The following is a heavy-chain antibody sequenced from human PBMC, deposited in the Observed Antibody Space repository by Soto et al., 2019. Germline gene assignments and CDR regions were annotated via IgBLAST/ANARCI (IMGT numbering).Heavy chain of an antibody. CDR3: ARQGKDGHNQGYGMDV. CDR2: THPGDSET. CDR1: GDSFNTYW. J-gene: IGHJ6*02. Sequence: VESLKISCKGSGDSFNTYWISCLPQMPVKVLEWMGITHPGDSETRYSPSFEGQVTISADKSISTAYLQWSSLKASDTAMYYCARQGKDGHNQGYGMDVWGQGTTVTVSS. V-gene: IGHV5-51*01.